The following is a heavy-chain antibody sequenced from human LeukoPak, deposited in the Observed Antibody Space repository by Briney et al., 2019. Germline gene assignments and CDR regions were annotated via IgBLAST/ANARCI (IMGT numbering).Heavy chain of an antibody. Sequence: GRSLRLSCAASGFTFDDYAMHWVRQAPGKGLEWVSGISWNSVSIGYADSVKGRFTISRDNAKNSLYLQMNSLRAEDTALYHCAKDISYYDSSGYYGVDYWGQGTLVTVSS. V-gene: IGHV3-9*01. CDR2: ISWNSVSI. CDR3: AKDISYYDSSGYYGVDY. D-gene: IGHD3-22*01. CDR1: GFTFDDYA. J-gene: IGHJ4*02.